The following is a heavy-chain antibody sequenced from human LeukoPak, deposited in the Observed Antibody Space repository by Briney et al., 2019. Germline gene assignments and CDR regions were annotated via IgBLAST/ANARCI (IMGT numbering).Heavy chain of an antibody. CDR3: ARDQEHCSGTSCYPYWYDS. J-gene: IGHJ5*01. CDR2: IYNTENI. CDR1: RGSLSGYY. V-gene: IGHV4-4*07. Sequence: SETLSLTCTVSRGSLSGYYWSWIRQPAGKELEWIGRIYNTENINDNPSLKSRVTMSLDTSRNQFSLKLTSVTAADTAVYFCARDQEHCSGTSCYPYWYDSWGQGTLVTVSS. D-gene: IGHD2-2*01.